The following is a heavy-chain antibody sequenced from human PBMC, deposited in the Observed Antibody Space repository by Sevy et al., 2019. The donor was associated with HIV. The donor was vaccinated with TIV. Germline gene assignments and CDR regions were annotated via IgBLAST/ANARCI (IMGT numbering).Heavy chain of an antibody. J-gene: IGHJ4*02. V-gene: IGHV3-30-3*01. Sequence: GGSLRLSCAASGFTFSSYAMHWVRQAPGKGLEWVAVISYDGSNKYYADSEKGRFTISRDNSKNTLYLQMNSLRAEDTAVYYCARDGRIVGATYYFDYWGQGTLVTVSS. D-gene: IGHD1-26*01. CDR2: ISYDGSNK. CDR1: GFTFSSYA. CDR3: ARDGRIVGATYYFDY.